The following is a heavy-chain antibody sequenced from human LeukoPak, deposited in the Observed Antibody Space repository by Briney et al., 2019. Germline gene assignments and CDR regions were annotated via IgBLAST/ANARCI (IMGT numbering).Heavy chain of an antibody. D-gene: IGHD2-2*01. CDR1: GGTFSSYA. V-gene: IGHV1-69*04. Sequence: SVKVSCKASGGTFSSYASSWVRQAPGQGLEWMGRIIPILGIANYAQKFQGRVTITADKSTSTAYMELSSLRSEDTAVYYCARGPVPSYCSSTSCYEYYFDYWGQGTLVTVSS. CDR2: IIPILGIA. J-gene: IGHJ4*02. CDR3: ARGPVPSYCSSTSCYEYYFDY.